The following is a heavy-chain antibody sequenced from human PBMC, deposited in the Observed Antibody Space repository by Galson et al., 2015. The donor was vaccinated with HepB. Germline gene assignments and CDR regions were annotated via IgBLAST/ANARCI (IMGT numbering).Heavy chain of an antibody. J-gene: IGHJ4*02. CDR1: GYTFTDYY. D-gene: IGHD1-26*01. CDR2: INPNSGGT. Sequence: SVKVSCKASGYTFTDYYMHWVRQAPGQGPEWMGLINPNSGGTNYAQKFEGRVTMTRETSISTAYMELSRLRFDDTAVYYCAKRRGAGGSYPFDYWGQGTLVTVSS. CDR3: AKRRGAGGSYPFDY. V-gene: IGHV1-2*02.